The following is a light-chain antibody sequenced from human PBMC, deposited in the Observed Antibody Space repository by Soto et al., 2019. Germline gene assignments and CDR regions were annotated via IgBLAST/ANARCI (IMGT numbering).Light chain of an antibody. CDR3: TSYAGSNIWV. V-gene: IGLV2-8*01. Sequence: QSVLTQPPSASGSPGQSVTISCTGTSSDVGAYNYVSWYQQYPGKAPKLMIYEVSKRPSGVPDRFSGSKSGKTASLTVSGLQPEDEADYYCTSYAGSNIWVFGGGTKLTFL. CDR1: SSDVGAYNY. CDR2: EVS. J-gene: IGLJ3*02.